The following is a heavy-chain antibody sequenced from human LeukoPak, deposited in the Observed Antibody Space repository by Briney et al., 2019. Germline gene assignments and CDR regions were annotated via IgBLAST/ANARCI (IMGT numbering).Heavy chain of an antibody. CDR2: ISGSDGRT. CDR3: ARPITMVRGVPTDY. D-gene: IGHD3-10*01. CDR1: GFTFSSYG. J-gene: IGHJ4*02. V-gene: IGHV3-23*01. Sequence: GGSLRLSCAASGFTFSSYGMSWVRQAPGKGLEWVSTISGSDGRTYYADSVKGRFTISRDNAKNTLYLQMNSLRAEDTAVYYCARPITMVRGVPTDYWGQGTLVTVSS.